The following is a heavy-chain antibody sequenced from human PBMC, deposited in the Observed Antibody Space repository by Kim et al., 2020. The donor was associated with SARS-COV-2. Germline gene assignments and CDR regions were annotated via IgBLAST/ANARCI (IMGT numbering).Heavy chain of an antibody. CDR3: ARAMRGYSGYDPFGY. J-gene: IGHJ4*02. V-gene: IGHV3-30*04. Sequence: GGSLRLSCAASGFTFSSYAMHWVRQAPGKGLEWVAVISYDGSNKYYADSVKGRFTISRDNSKNTLYLQMNSLRAEDTAVYYCARAMRGYSGYDPFGYWGQGSLGTVSS. D-gene: IGHD5-12*01. CDR1: GFTFSSYA. CDR2: ISYDGSNK.